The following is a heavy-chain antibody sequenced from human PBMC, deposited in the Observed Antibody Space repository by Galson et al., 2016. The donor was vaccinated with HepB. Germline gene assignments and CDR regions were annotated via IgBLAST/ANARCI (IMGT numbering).Heavy chain of an antibody. J-gene: IGHJ4*02. D-gene: IGHD5-24*01. CDR2: INPNSGGT. Sequence: SVKVSCKASGYTFAGYYIHWVRQAPGQGLEWMGWINPNSGGTNYAQMFQGGVTMTRDTSISTAYMELKWLRSDDTAMYYCARAAIEMSTGEFDYWGQGTLVTVSS. CDR1: GYTFAGYY. V-gene: IGHV1-2*02. CDR3: ARAAIEMSTGEFDY.